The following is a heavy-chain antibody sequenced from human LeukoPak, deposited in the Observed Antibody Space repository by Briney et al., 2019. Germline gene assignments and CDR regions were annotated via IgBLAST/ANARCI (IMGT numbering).Heavy chain of an antibody. CDR1: GGSISSSSYY. Sequence: PSETLSLTCTVSGGSISSSSYYWGWIRQRPGKGLEWIGSIYYSGSTYYNPSLKSRVTISVDTSKNQFSLKLSSVTAADTAVYYCARQALWFGDLNWFDPWGQGTLVTVSS. CDR3: ARQALWFGDLNWFDP. CDR2: IYYSGST. J-gene: IGHJ5*02. D-gene: IGHD3-10*01. V-gene: IGHV4-39*01.